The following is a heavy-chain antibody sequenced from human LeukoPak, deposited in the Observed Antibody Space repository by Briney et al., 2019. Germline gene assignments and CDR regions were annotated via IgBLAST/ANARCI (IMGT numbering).Heavy chain of an antibody. Sequence: ASVKVSCKASGYTFTGYYMHWVRQAPGQGLEWMGWINPNSGGTNYAQKFQGRVTMTRDTSISTAYMELSRLRSDDTAVYYCARGSRVVVVAATIGYWGQGTLVTVSS. D-gene: IGHD2-15*01. V-gene: IGHV1-2*02. CDR1: GYTFTGYY. J-gene: IGHJ4*02. CDR3: ARGSRVVVVAATIGY. CDR2: INPNSGGT.